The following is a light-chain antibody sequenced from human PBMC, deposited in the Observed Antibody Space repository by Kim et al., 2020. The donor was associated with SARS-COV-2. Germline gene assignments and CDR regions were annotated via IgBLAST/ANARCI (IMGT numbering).Light chain of an antibody. CDR3: QVWDATGDHHWV. V-gene: IGLV3-21*04. CDR1: NIGRDP. J-gene: IGLJ3*02. Sequence: GKRARMTCGGKNIGRDPVHWYQQRPGQAPVLVIYHDSDRPSGIPQRFSGSNSGETATLTISRVEAGDEADYYCQVWDATGDHHWVFGGGTQLTVL. CDR2: HDS.